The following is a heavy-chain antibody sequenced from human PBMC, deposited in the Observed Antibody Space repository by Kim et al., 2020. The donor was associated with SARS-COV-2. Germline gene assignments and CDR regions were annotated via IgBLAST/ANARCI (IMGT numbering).Heavy chain of an antibody. CDR2: ISSNGGST. D-gene: IGHD2-2*02. V-gene: IGHV3-64D*06. CDR3: VKDKESGYCSSTSCYNRYFQH. CDR1: GFTFSSYA. J-gene: IGHJ1*01. Sequence: GGSLRLSCSASGFTFSSYAMHWVRQAPGKGLEYVSAISSNGGSTYYADSVKGRFTISRDNSKNTLYLQMSSLRAEDTAVYYCVKDKESGYCSSTSCYNRYFQHWGQGTLVTVSS.